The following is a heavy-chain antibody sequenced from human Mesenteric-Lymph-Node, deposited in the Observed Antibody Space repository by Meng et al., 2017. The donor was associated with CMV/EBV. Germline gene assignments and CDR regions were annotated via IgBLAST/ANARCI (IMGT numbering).Heavy chain of an antibody. J-gene: IGHJ4*02. D-gene: IGHD3-10*01. CDR3: ARADYGSGSYPKY. CDR2: INPNSGGT. V-gene: IGHV1-2*06. Sequence: CKASGYPFTGYYMHWVRQAPGQGLEWMGRINPNSGGTNYAQKSQGRVTMTRDTSISTAYMELSRLRSDDTAVYYCARADYGSGSYPKYWGQGTLVTVSS. CDR1: GYPFTGYY.